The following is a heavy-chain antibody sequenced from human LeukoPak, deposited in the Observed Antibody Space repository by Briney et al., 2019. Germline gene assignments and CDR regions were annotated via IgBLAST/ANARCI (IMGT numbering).Heavy chain of an antibody. V-gene: IGHV3-30*18. CDR2: ISYDGSNK. J-gene: IGHJ3*02. CDR1: GFTFSSYG. Sequence: GRSLRLSCAASGFTFSSYGMHWVRQAPGKGLEWVAVISYDGSNKYYADSVKGRFTISRDNSKNTLYLQMNSLRAEDTAVYYCAKLVDSSGYYSYDAFVIWGQGRMVTVSS. CDR3: AKLVDSSGYYSYDAFVI. D-gene: IGHD3-22*01.